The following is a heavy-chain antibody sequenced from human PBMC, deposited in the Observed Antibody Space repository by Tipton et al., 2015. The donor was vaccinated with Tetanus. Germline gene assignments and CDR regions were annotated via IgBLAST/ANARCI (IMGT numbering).Heavy chain of an antibody. D-gene: IGHD3-22*01. CDR2: IWYDGSNK. CDR3: ATMRSSEALDI. Sequence: LSLTCTVSGGSMISYYWSWIRQPAGKGLEWVAVIWYDGSNKDYADSVKGRFTISRDNSKNMLFLQMNSLRAEDTAVYFCATMRSSEALDIWGQGTMVTVS. CDR1: GGSMISYY. J-gene: IGHJ3*02. V-gene: IGHV3-33*08.